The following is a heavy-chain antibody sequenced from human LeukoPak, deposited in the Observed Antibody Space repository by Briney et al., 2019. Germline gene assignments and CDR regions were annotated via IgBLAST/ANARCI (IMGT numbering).Heavy chain of an antibody. J-gene: IGHJ4*02. D-gene: IGHD5-12*01. CDR2: IYTSGST. Sequence: SETLSLTCTVSGGSISSYYWSWIRQPPRKGLEWIGYIYTSGSTNYNPSLKSRVTISVDTSKNQFSLKLSSVTAADTAVYYCARLGGYDLDYWGQGTLVTVSS. CDR1: GGSISSYY. CDR3: ARLGGYDLDY. V-gene: IGHV4-4*09.